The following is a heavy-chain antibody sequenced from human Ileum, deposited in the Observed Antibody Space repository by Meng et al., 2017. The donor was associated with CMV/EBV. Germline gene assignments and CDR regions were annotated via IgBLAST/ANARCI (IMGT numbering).Heavy chain of an antibody. CDR2: INGDGLNT. CDR1: GFTFSSHW. CDR3: ARSSGSYSFNAFDI. D-gene: IGHD1-26*01. J-gene: IGHJ3*02. V-gene: IGHV3-74*01. Sequence: GGSLRLSCAASGFTFSSHWMHWVCQVQGKGLVWVSRINGDGLNTTYATSVKGRFTISRDNAKSTVHLQMNSLRADDTAVYYCARSSGSYSFNAFDIWGQGTLVTVSS.